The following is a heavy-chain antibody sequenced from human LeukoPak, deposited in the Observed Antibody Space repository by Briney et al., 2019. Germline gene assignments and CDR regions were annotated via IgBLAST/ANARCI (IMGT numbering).Heavy chain of an antibody. CDR3: ARDMRSSDWDGRGLAFDI. V-gene: IGHV3-21*01. CDR1: GFTFSRYT. CDR2: ISGDSKYI. J-gene: IGHJ3*02. D-gene: IGHD6-19*01. Sequence: GGSLRLSCAGSGFTFSRYTFNWVRQAPGRGLEWVSAISGDSKYIYYTDSVKGRFTISRDNARNSVYLQMNSLGVEDTAVYYCARDMRSSDWDGRGLAFDIWGQGRLVTVSS.